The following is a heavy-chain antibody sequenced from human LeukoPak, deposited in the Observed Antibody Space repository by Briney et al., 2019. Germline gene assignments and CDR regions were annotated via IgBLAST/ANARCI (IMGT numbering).Heavy chain of an antibody. CDR1: GFIFSDYF. V-gene: IGHV3-72*01. J-gene: IGHJ4*02. CDR2: IRKKPASYTT. CDR3: VRDNWGTDY. D-gene: IGHD3-16*01. Sequence: GGSLRLYCAASGFIFSDYFMDWVRQAPGKGLEWVGRIRKKPASYTTEYAASVKGRFVMSRDDSKNSLYLEMNSLKTEDTAVYYCVRDNWGTDYWGQGTLVTVSS.